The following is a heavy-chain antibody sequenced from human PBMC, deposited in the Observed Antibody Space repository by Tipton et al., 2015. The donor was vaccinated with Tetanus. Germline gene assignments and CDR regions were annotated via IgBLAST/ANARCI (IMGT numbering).Heavy chain of an antibody. CDR3: ARVHRLSASYAGWFDP. J-gene: IGHJ5*02. CDR2: VYSSGST. Sequence: LRLSCTVSGDSISSSEYYWGWIRQPPGEGLEWIASVYSSGSTYYNPSLKGRVTISVDTSTTQFSLRLNSVTAADTAIYYCARVHRLSASYAGWFDPWGQGTLVTVSS. D-gene: IGHD1-26*01. CDR1: GDSISSSEYY. V-gene: IGHV4-39*07.